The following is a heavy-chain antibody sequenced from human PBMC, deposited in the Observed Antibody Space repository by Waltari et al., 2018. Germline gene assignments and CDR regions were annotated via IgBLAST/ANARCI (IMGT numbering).Heavy chain of an antibody. CDR3: ARAGGICSGGSCYFPDY. Sequence: QVQLPESGPGLVKPSETLSLTCTVSGGSISSDYWSWIRQPPGKGLEWIGYIYYSGSTNYNPSLKSRVTISVDTSKNQFSLKLSPVTAADTAVYYCARAGGICSGGSCYFPDYWGQGTLVTVSS. CDR1: GGSISSDY. J-gene: IGHJ4*02. V-gene: IGHV4-59*01. D-gene: IGHD2-15*01. CDR2: IYYSGST.